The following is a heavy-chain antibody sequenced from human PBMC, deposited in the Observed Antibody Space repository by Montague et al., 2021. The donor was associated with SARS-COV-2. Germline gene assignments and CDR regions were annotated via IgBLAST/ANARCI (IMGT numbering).Heavy chain of an antibody. J-gene: IGHJ4*02. CDR2: ISWNSGSI. Sequence: SLRLSCAASGFTFGDYAMHWVRQAPGKGLEWVSGISWNSGSIGYADSVKGRFTISRDNAKNSPYLQMNSLRAEDTALYYCAKDSGSYDGFATYYFDYWGQGTLVTVSS. V-gene: IGHV3-9*01. CDR1: GFTFGDYA. D-gene: IGHD1-26*01. CDR3: AKDSGSYDGFATYYFDY.